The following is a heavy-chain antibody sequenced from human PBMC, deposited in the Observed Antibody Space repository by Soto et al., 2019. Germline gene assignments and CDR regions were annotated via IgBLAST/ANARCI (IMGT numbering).Heavy chain of an antibody. CDR1: GGSISSGDYY. D-gene: IGHD3-22*01. CDR3: ASAEGGTMINF. Sequence: SETLSLTCTVSGGSISSGDYYWSWIRQPPGKGLEWIGYIYYSGSTYYNPSLRSRVTMSVDTSKNQFSLKLSSVTAADTAVYYCASAEGGTMINFWGQGTLVTVSS. CDR2: IYYSGST. J-gene: IGHJ1*01. V-gene: IGHV4-30-4*01.